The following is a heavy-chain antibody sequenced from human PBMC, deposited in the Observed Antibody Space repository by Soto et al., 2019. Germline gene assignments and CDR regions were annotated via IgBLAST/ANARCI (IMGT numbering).Heavy chain of an antibody. CDR1: GGTFSNTA. Sequence: QVQLVQSGAEVKKPGSSVKVSCKASGGTFSNTAFIWVRQAPGQGLEWMGGIIPIFGAPNYAQKFQDRLMISADDSASKAYIELNTLTSEDTAVYYCATPAEPLDTAMLKGLAHWGQGTLVTVSS. CDR2: IIPIFGAP. V-gene: IGHV1-69*01. J-gene: IGHJ4*02. D-gene: IGHD5-18*01. CDR3: ATPAEPLDTAMLKGLAH.